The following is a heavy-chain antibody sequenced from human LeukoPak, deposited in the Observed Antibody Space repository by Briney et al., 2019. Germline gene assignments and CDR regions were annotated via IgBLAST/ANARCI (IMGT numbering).Heavy chain of an antibody. CDR2: IYYSGST. Sequence: SETLSLTCTVSGGSISSYYWSWIRQPPGKGLEWIGYIYYSGSTNYNPSLKSRVTISVDTSKNQFSLKLSSVTAAHTAVYYCARRKEMATIGFDYWGQGTLVTVSS. CDR1: GGSISSYY. V-gene: IGHV4-59*08. J-gene: IGHJ4*02. D-gene: IGHD5-24*01. CDR3: ARRKEMATIGFDY.